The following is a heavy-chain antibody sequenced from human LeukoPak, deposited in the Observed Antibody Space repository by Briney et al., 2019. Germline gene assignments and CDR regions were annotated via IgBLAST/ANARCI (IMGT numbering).Heavy chain of an antibody. J-gene: IGHJ4*02. CDR1: GFTLRSYA. Sequence: GGSLRLSCAASGFTLRSYAMSWVRQAPGKGLEWVSGISGSGGITYYAESLRGRSTISRDSSKNTLYLQMNSLRAEDTAMYYCAKVPTDYENSGPVDWGQGTQVTVSS. D-gene: IGHD3-22*01. V-gene: IGHV3-23*01. CDR2: ISGSGGIT. CDR3: AKVPTDYENSGPVD.